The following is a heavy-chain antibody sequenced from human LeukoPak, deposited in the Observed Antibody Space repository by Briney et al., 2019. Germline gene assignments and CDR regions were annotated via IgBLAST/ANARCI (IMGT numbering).Heavy chain of an antibody. Sequence: PSETLSLTCTVSGGSISSYYWSWIRQPPGEGVEWIGYIYYSGSTNYNPSLKSRVTISVDTSKNQFSLKLSSVTAADTAVYYCARVVGGSSGYYYYYYMDVWGKGTTVTVSS. D-gene: IGHD6-6*01. CDR2: IYYSGST. J-gene: IGHJ6*03. CDR3: ARVVGGSSGYYYYYYMDV. CDR1: GGSISSYY. V-gene: IGHV4-59*01.